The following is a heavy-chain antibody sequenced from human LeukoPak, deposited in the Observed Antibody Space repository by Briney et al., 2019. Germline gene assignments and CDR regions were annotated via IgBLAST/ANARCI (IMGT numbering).Heavy chain of an antibody. CDR3: ARDRRQWLINADY. CDR1: GFTFSSYW. D-gene: IGHD6-19*01. CDR2: IKQDGSEK. V-gene: IGHV3-7*01. Sequence: GGSLRLSCAASGFTFSSYWMSWVRQAPGKGLEWVANIKQDGSEKYYVDSVKGRFTISRDNAKNSLYLQMNSLRAETTAVYYCARDRRQWLINADYWGQGTLVTVSS. J-gene: IGHJ4*02.